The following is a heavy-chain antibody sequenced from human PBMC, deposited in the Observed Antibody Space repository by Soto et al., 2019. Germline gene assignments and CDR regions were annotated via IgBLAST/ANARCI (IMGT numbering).Heavy chain of an antibody. CDR3: ARGYGGPIGWFDP. CDR2: INAGNGNT. Sequence: QVQLVQSGAEVKKPGASVKVSCKASGYTFTSYAMHWVRQAPGQRLEWMGWINAGNGNTKYSQKFQGRVTITRDTAASTAYMELSSLRSEDTAVYYCARGYGGPIGWFDPWGQGTLVTVSS. V-gene: IGHV1-3*01. CDR1: GYTFTSYA. D-gene: IGHD3-16*01. J-gene: IGHJ5*02.